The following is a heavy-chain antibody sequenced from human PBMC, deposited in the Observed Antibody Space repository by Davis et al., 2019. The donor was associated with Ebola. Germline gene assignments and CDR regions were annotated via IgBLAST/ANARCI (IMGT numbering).Heavy chain of an antibody. CDR2: ISHIGSL. D-gene: IGHD4-17*01. V-gene: IGHV4-34*10. CDR3: AGTSLTSVSASGLGYNYFAP. Sequence: SETLSLTCAVYGGSFSDSFWSWIRQSPGKGLEWLGSISHIGSLYYYAPSLESRITMSVDSSKRHFSLRLESLTAADTAIYFCAGTSLTSVSASGLGYNYFAPWGQGTLVTVS. CDR1: GGSFSDSF. J-gene: IGHJ5*02.